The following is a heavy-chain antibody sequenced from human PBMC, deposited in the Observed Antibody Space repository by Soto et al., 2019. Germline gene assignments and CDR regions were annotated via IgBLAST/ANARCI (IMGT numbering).Heavy chain of an antibody. CDR2: IIPIFGTA. CDR3: ARHVPAAGYYYGMDV. D-gene: IGHD2-2*01. V-gene: IGHV1-69*12. CDR1: AGTLSSYA. J-gene: IGHJ6*02. Sequence: QVQLVQSGAEVKKPGSSVQVSCPASAGTLSSYAICWVRQAPGQGPEWMGGIIPIFGTANYAQKFQGRVTITADESTSAAYMELSSLRSEYTAEYYCARHVPAAGYYYGMDVWGQGTTVTVSS.